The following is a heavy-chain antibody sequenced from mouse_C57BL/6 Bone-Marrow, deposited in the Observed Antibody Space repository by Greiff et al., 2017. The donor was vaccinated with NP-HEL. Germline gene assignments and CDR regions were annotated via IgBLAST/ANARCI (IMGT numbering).Heavy chain of an antibody. Sequence: VQLQQPGAELVRPGTSVKLSCKASGYTFTSYWMHWVKQRPGQGLEWIGVIDPSDSYTNYNQKFKGKATLTVDTSSSTAYMQLSSLTSEDSAVYYCARGRGYGGFAYWGQGTLVTVSA. J-gene: IGHJ3*01. CDR2: IDPSDSYT. V-gene: IGHV1-59*01. D-gene: IGHD2-2*01. CDR3: ARGRGYGGFAY. CDR1: GYTFTSYW.